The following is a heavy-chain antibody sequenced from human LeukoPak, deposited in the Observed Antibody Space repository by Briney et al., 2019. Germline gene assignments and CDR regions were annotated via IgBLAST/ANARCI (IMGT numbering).Heavy chain of an antibody. J-gene: IGHJ5*02. V-gene: IGHV1-18*01. CDR1: GYTFTSYG. CDR2: ISAYNGNT. Sequence: ASVKVSCKASGYTFTSYGISRVRQAPGQGLEWMGWISAYNGNTNYAQKLQGRVTMTTDTSTSTAYMELRSLRSDDTAVYYCARDWYSYGPTGFDPWGQGTLVTVSS. CDR3: ARDWYSYGPTGFDP. D-gene: IGHD5-18*01.